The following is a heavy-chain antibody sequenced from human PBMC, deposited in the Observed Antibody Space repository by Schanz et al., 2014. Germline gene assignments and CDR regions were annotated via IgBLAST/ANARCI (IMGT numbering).Heavy chain of an antibody. V-gene: IGHV3-23*01. Sequence: EVQLLESGGGLVEPGGSLRLSCAASGFTFSTHAMSWARQAPGKGLEWVSSIRCDHRNTFYADSVKGRFTISRDNSKNTVYIQMNSLRAEDTAVYYCARGGPAYYFDDWGQGTLVTVSS. CDR3: ARGGPAYYFDD. J-gene: IGHJ4*02. CDR1: GFTFSTHA. CDR2: IRCDHRNT.